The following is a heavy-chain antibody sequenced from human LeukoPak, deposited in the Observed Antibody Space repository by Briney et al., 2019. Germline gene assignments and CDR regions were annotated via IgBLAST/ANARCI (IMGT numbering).Heavy chain of an antibody. CDR1: GYSFTSYW. CDR2: IYPGDSDT. V-gene: IGHV5-51*01. Sequence: GESLKISCKGSGYSFTSYWIGWVRQMPGKGLEWMGIIYPGDSDTRYSPSFQGQVTISADKSISTAYLQWGSLKASDTAMYYCARGAPNCSGGSCYYNWFDPWGQGTLVTVSS. D-gene: IGHD2-15*01. J-gene: IGHJ5*02. CDR3: ARGAPNCSGGSCYYNWFDP.